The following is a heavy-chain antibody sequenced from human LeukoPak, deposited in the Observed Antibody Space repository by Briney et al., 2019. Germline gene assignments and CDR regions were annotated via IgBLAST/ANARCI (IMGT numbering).Heavy chain of an antibody. CDR2: ISYDGSNK. V-gene: IGHV3-30*18. Sequence: PGGSLRLSCAASGFTFSSYGMHWVRQAPGKGLEWVAVISYDGSNKYYADSVKGRFTISRDNSKNTLYLQMNSLRAEDTAVYYCAKGYSSSWCSGGFGYWGQGTLVTVSS. J-gene: IGHJ4*02. CDR1: GFTFSSYG. D-gene: IGHD6-13*01. CDR3: AKGYSSSWCSGGFGY.